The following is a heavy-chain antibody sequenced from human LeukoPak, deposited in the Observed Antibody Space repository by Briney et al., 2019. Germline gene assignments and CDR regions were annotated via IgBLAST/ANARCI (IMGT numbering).Heavy chain of an antibody. CDR1: GYTFTSYA. CDR3: ARRIAVAGTAQYAFDI. Sequence: SVKVSCKASGYTFTSYAMNWVRQAPGQGLEWMGGIIPIFGTANYAQKFQGRVTITADESTSTAYMELSSLRSEDTAVYYCARRIAVAGTAQYAFDIWGQGTMVTVSS. CDR2: IIPIFGTA. V-gene: IGHV1-69*13. J-gene: IGHJ3*02. D-gene: IGHD6-19*01.